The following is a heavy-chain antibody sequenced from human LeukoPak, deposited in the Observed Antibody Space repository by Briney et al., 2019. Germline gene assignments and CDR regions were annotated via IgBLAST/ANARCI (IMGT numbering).Heavy chain of an antibody. D-gene: IGHD4-17*01. CDR1: GYTFTSYA. J-gene: IGHJ4*02. CDR2: INTNTGNP. V-gene: IGHV7-4-1*02. CDR3: ARVQGLDYGDFILPDY. Sequence: ASVKVSCKASGYTFTSYAMNRVRQAPGQGLEWMGWINTNTGNPTYAQGFTGRFVFSLDTSVSTAYLQISSLKAEDTAVYYCARVQGLDYGDFILPDYWGQGTLVTVSS.